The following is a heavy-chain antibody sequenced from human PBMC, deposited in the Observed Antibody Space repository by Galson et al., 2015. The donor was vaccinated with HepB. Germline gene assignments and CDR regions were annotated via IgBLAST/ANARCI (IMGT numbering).Heavy chain of an antibody. Sequence: TLSLTCTVSGGSISSSSYYWGWIRQPPGKGLEWIGSIYYSGSTYYNPSLKSRVTISVDKSKNQFSLKLSSVTAADTAVYYCARRGIAAAWSAFDYWGQGTLVTVSS. CDR3: ARRGIAAAWSAFDY. D-gene: IGHD6-13*01. V-gene: IGHV4-39*01. CDR1: GGSISSSSYY. CDR2: IYYSGST. J-gene: IGHJ4*02.